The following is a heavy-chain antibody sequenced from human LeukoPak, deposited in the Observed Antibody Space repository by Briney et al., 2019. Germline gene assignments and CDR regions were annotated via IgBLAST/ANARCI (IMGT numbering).Heavy chain of an antibody. CDR2: INPNSGGT. CDR1: GYTFTGYY. J-gene: IGHJ3*02. V-gene: IGHV1-2*06. Sequence: ASVKVSCKASGYTFTGYYMHWVRQAPGQGLEWMGRINPNSGGTNYAQKFQGRVTMTRDMSISTAYMELSRLRSDDTAVYYCARVKAVAGTRGAFDIWGQGTMVTVSS. D-gene: IGHD6-19*01. CDR3: ARVKAVAGTRGAFDI.